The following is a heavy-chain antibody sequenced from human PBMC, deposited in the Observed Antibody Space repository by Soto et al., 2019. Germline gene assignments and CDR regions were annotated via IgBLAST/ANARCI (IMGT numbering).Heavy chain of an antibody. J-gene: IGHJ3*02. CDR2: IYYSGST. CDR1: GGSISSGGYY. V-gene: IGHV4-31*03. CDR3: ARNQLGTTVTTYAFDI. Sequence: QVELQESGPGLVKPSQTLSLTCTVSGGSISSGGYYWSWIRQHPGKGLEWIGYIYYSGSTYYNPSRKSRVTISVDTSKNQFSLKLSSVTAADTAVYYCARNQLGTTVTTYAFDIWGQGTMVTVSS. D-gene: IGHD4-17*01.